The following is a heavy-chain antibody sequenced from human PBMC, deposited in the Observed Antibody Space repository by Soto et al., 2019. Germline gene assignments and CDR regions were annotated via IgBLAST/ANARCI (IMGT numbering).Heavy chain of an antibody. Sequence: SETLSLTCTVSNASISSRKWWTWVRQTPGKGLEWIGEIYHSGSINHNPSLKSRVTMSVDKSNNQFSLKMTSVTAADTAVYYCASKFGELLADAFDIWGQGTVVTGSS. J-gene: IGHJ3*02. V-gene: IGHV4-4*02. CDR1: NASISSRKW. CDR2: IYHSGSI. D-gene: IGHD3-10*01. CDR3: ASKFGELLADAFDI.